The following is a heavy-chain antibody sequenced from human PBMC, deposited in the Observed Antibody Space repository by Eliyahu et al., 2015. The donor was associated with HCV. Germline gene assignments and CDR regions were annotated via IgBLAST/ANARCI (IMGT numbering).Heavy chain of an antibody. D-gene: IGHD2-8*02. Sequence: QLQESGPGVVKPSETLSLTCXVSGGPLSGSXSYYWGWIRQPPGKGLXXIGSIYYNGNTYYNPSLKSRVTIXIDTSKDQFSLRLTSVTAADTAVYFCARLPRVVYAKFDRWGQGALVTVSS. V-gene: IGHV4-39*01. CDR3: ARLPRVVYAKFDR. CDR2: IYYNGNT. J-gene: IGHJ4*02. CDR1: GGPLSGSXSYY.